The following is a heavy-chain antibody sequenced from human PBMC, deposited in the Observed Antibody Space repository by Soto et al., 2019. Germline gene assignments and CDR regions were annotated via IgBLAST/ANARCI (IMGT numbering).Heavy chain of an antibody. D-gene: IGHD3-22*01. CDR3: ARELNTDSSAYYSFAY. J-gene: IGHJ4*02. CDR2: VSTYNTNT. V-gene: IGHV1-18*01. CDR1: GYTFSDYG. Sequence: ASVKVSCKTSGYTFSDYGLAWLRQTPGQRPEWMGWVSTYNTNTNYVQKFQGRVTMTTDTSTTTTSMELRSLRSDDTAVYYCARELNTDSSAYYSFAYWGQGTLVTVSS.